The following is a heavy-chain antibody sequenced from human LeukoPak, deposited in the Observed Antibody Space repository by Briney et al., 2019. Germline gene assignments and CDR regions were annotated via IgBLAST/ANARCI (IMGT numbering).Heavy chain of an antibody. CDR1: GYSFTSYW. D-gene: IGHD3-3*01. CDR3: ARSGPNDFWSGYSSNWFDP. CDR2: IYPGDSDT. V-gene: IGHV5-51*01. J-gene: IGHJ5*02. Sequence: GESLKISCKGSGYSFTSYWIGWVRQMPGKGLEWMGIIYPGDSDTRHSPSFQGQVTISADKSISTAYLQWSSLKASDTAMYYCARSGPNDFWSGYSSNWFDPWGQGTLVTVSS.